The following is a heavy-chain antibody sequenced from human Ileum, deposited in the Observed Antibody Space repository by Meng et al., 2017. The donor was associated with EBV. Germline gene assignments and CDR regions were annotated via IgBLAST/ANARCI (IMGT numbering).Heavy chain of an antibody. CDR3: TRGATGKFDP. Sequence: DVHIVGSGGGLVQPGESLRLSCEAAGFTFTSYWMHWVRQVPGMGLVWVSRVDIDGSSTTYADSVRGRFTISRDNARNTVYLQMNNLRVEDTAVYYCTRGATGKFDPWGQGTLVTVSS. CDR1: GFTFTSYW. V-gene: IGHV3-74*03. CDR2: VDIDGSST. J-gene: IGHJ5*02.